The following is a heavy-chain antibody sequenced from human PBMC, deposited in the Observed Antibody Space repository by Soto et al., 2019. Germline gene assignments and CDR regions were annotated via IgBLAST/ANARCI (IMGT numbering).Heavy chain of an antibody. V-gene: IGHV3-33*01. CDR2: IWYDGSNK. J-gene: IGHJ4*02. CDR3: ARDLTPHGDYALFVY. CDR1: GFTFSSYG. D-gene: IGHD4-17*01. Sequence: QVQLVESGGGVVQPGRSLRLSCAASGFTFSSYGMHWVRQAPGKGLEWVAVIWYDGSNKYYADSVKGRFTISRDNSKNTLYLQMTSLRAEDTAVYYCARDLTPHGDYALFVYWGQGTLVTVSS.